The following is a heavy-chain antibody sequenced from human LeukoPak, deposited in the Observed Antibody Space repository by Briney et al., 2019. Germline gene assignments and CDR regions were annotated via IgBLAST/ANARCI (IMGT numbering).Heavy chain of an antibody. Sequence: GESLKISCKGSGYSFSTYWIGWVRQMPGKGLEWMGIIYPADSDIRYSPSFQGQVTISADKPISTAYLKWSSLKASDTAMYYCARQGGAYYTVQIDYWGQGTLVTVSS. CDR2: IYPADSDI. D-gene: IGHD1-26*01. V-gene: IGHV5-51*01. CDR3: ARQGGAYYTVQIDY. CDR1: GYSFSTYW. J-gene: IGHJ4*02.